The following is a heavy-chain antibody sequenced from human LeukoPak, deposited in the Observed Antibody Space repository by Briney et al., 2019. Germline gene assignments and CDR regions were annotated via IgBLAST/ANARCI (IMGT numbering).Heavy chain of an antibody. CDR1: GFTVSSNY. J-gene: IGHJ4*02. V-gene: IGHV3-11*04. Sequence: GGSLRLSCAASGFTVSSNYMSWIRQAPGKGLEWVSYISSSGSTIYYADSVKGRFTISRDNAKNSLYLQMNSLRAEDTAVYYCAKRNSGWYCDYWGQGTLVTVSS. CDR2: ISSSGSTI. D-gene: IGHD6-19*01. CDR3: AKRNSGWYCDY.